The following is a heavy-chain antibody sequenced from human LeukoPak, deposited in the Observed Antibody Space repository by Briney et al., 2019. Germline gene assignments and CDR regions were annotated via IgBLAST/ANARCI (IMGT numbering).Heavy chain of an antibody. Sequence: ASVNVSCKASGYTFTSYGISWVRQAPGQGLEWMGWISAYNGNTNYAQKLQGRVTMTTDTSTSTAYMELRSLRSDDTAVYYCARGTYYDILTGYYSPKPFFDYWGQGTLVTVSS. CDR1: GYTFTSYG. CDR2: ISAYNGNT. V-gene: IGHV1-18*01. CDR3: ARGTYYDILTGYYSPKPFFDY. D-gene: IGHD3-9*01. J-gene: IGHJ4*02.